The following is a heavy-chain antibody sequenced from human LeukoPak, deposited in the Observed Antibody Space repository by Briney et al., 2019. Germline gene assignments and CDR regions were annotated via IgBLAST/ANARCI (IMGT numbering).Heavy chain of an antibody. D-gene: IGHD3-9*01. J-gene: IGHJ4*02. CDR2: INHNGST. CDR1: GGSFSDFY. Sequence: SETLSLTCAVYGGSFSDFYWNWIRQPPGKGLEWIGEINHNGSTNYNPSLKSRVTISVDTSKNQFSLKLSSVTAADTAVYYCASRHYDILTGYPSLLFDFWGQGGLVTASS. CDR3: ASRHYDILTGYPSLLFDF. V-gene: IGHV4-34*01.